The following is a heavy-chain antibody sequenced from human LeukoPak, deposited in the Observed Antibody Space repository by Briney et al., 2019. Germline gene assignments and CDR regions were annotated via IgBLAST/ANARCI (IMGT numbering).Heavy chain of an antibody. V-gene: IGHV3-48*03. Sequence: GGSLRLSCAASGFTFSSYEMNWVRQAPGKGLEWVSYICRTGSYIYYADLVKGRFTISRDNAKKSLYVEMNSLRAEDTAVYYCARVMWMGWYFDSWGQGTLVTVSS. CDR3: ARVMWMGWYFDS. D-gene: IGHD5-12*01. CDR1: GFTFSSYE. J-gene: IGHJ4*02. CDR2: ICRTGSYI.